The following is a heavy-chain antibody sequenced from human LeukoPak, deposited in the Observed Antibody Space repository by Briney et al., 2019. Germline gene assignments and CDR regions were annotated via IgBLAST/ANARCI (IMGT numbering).Heavy chain of an antibody. Sequence: PSETLSLTCTVSGVSVTSHYWSWIRQPPGKGLEWVGNVYYNGDTSYHPSLRSRVTMSVDTTKNQFSLNLASVTAADTAVYSCAAKPVVPASPGHYFDRWGQGTLVTVSS. V-gene: IGHV4-59*02. D-gene: IGHD2-15*01. CDR3: AAKPVVPASPGHYFDR. CDR1: GVSVTSHY. CDR2: VYYNGDT. J-gene: IGHJ5*02.